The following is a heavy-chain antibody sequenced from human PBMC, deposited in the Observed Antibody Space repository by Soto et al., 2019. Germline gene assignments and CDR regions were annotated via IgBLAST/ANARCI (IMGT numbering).Heavy chain of an antibody. J-gene: IGHJ4*02. D-gene: IGHD2-15*01. Sequence: QVQLVQSGAEVKKPGSSVKVSCKASGGTFSSYAISWVRQAPGQGLEWMGGIIPIFGTANYAQKFQGRVTITADESTSTDYMELSSLRSEDTAVYYCAREDRYCSGGSCYSWLSFWGQGPLFIFSS. CDR2: IIPIFGTA. V-gene: IGHV1-69*12. CDR1: GGTFSSYA. CDR3: AREDRYCSGGSCYSWLSF.